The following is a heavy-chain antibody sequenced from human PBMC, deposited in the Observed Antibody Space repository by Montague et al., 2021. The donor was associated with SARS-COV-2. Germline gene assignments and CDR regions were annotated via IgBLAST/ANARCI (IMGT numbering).Heavy chain of an antibody. V-gene: IGHV4-59*01. Sequence: SETLSLTCTVSGGSISSYHWSWIRQPPGKGLEWIGYIYYSGSTNYNPSLKSRVTTSVDTSKNQFSLKLSSVTAADTAVYYCARGLPMVRGVLRWFDPWGQGTLVTVSS. CDR1: GGSISSYH. CDR3: ARGLPMVRGVLRWFDP. CDR2: IYYSGST. J-gene: IGHJ5*02. D-gene: IGHD3-10*01.